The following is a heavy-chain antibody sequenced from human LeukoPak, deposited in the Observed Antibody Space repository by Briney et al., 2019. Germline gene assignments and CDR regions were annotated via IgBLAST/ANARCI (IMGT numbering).Heavy chain of an antibody. V-gene: IGHV1-8*01. D-gene: IGHD4-17*01. Sequence: GASVKLSCTSSGYTFTSYDINWVRHATGPGLELMGWMNPNSGNTGYAQKFQGRGTITRNTSISTHFLQLSSMRADDAAVYCCARAANYGDYTDFDYWGQGTLVTVSS. CDR1: GYTFTSYD. CDR3: ARAANYGDYTDFDY. J-gene: IGHJ4*02. CDR2: MNPNSGNT.